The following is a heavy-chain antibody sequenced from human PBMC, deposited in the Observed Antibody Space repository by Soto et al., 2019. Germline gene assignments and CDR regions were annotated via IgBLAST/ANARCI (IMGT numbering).Heavy chain of an antibody. D-gene: IGHD6-19*01. CDR1: RFTFSSYA. CDR3: ARDDSGDYLDY. Sequence: QVQLVESGGSVVQPGRSLRLSCAASRFTFSSYAMNWVRQAPGKGLEWVAVISYDGSNKYYADSVKVRFTISRDNSKNTLYLQMNSLRAEDTAVYYCARDDSGDYLDYWGQGTLVTVSS. V-gene: IGHV3-30-3*01. CDR2: ISYDGSNK. J-gene: IGHJ4*02.